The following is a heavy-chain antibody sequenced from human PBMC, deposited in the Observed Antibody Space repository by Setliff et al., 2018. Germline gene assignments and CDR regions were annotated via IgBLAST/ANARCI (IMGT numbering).Heavy chain of an antibody. CDR3: ALTTLSLCSGGTCPNAFDI. V-gene: IGHV1-18*01. D-gene: IGHD2-15*01. Sequence: GASVKVSCKASGYMFTSSGINWVRQAPGQGLEWMGWISGFNGVTKYAQKLQGRVTLATDTSTNMAYLELSSLRSDDTAVYFCALTTLSLCSGGTCPNAFDIWGQGTMVTVSS. J-gene: IGHJ3*02. CDR2: ISGFNGVT. CDR1: GYMFTSSG.